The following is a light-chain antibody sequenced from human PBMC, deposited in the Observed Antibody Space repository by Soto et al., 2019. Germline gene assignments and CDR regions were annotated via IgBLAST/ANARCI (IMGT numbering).Light chain of an antibody. CDR2: DGS. J-gene: IGKJ2*01. CDR3: QQYNTYST. Sequence: DIQMTQSPSTLSASVGDRVTITCRASQSIVRWLAWYQQKQGKAPRLLIYDGSSLESGVPSRFSGSGSGTEFTLTSSSLQPDDFATYYCQQYNTYSTFCHGTKLEIK. V-gene: IGKV1-5*01. CDR1: QSIVRW.